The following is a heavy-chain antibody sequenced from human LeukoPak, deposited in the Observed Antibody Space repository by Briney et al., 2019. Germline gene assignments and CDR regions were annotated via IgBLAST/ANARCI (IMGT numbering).Heavy chain of an antibody. CDR3: ARGYDFWSGYYLDY. Sequence: GGSLRLSCAASGFTFSSYAMHWVRQAPGKGLEWVAVISYDGSNKYYADSVKGRFTISRVNSKNTLYLQMNSLRAEDTAVYYCARGYDFWSGYYLDYWGQGTLVTVSS. CDR1: GFTFSSYA. D-gene: IGHD3-3*01. CDR2: ISYDGSNK. J-gene: IGHJ4*02. V-gene: IGHV3-30*01.